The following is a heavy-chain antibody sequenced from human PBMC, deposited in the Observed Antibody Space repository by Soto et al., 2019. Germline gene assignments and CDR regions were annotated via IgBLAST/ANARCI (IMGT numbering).Heavy chain of an antibody. CDR2: INPSGGST. D-gene: IGHD3-16*01. Sequence: ASVKVSCKASGYTFTSYYMHWVRQAPGQGLEWMGIINPSGGSTSYAQRFQGRVTMTRDTSTSTVYMELSSLRSEDTAVYFCARGHGAGHYGMDVWGQGTTVTVSS. CDR1: GYTFTSYY. V-gene: IGHV1-46*01. J-gene: IGHJ6*02. CDR3: ARGHGAGHYGMDV.